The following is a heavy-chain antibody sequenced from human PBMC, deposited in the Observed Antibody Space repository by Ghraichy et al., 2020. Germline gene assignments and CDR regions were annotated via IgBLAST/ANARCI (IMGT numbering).Heavy chain of an antibody. CDR1: GFTFSSYA. J-gene: IGHJ3*02. V-gene: IGHV3-30-3*01. Sequence: GESLRLSCAASGFTFSSYAMHWVRQAPGKGLEWVAVISYDGSNKYYADSVKGRFTISRDNSKNTLYLQMNSLRAEDTAVYYCARVRDPHRLGWYLRNDAFDIWGQGTMVTVSS. CDR2: ISYDGSNK. CDR3: ARVRDPHRLGWYLRNDAFDI. D-gene: IGHD6-19*01.